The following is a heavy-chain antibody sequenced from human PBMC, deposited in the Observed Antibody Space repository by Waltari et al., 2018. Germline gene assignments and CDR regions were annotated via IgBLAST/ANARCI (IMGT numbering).Heavy chain of an antibody. J-gene: IGHJ3*02. CDR3: ARDQWFAFDI. CDR1: GFTLSDYW. D-gene: IGHD3-22*01. V-gene: IGHV3-7*01. Sequence: EVQLVESGGGLVQPGGSLRLSCAASGFTLSDYWMSWVRQAPGNGLEWVANIMTYGSEEDSVNSVRGRFTISRDNAKNSLFLQMNSLRPEDTAVYYCARDQWFAFDIWGQGTMVTVSS. CDR2: IMTYGSEE.